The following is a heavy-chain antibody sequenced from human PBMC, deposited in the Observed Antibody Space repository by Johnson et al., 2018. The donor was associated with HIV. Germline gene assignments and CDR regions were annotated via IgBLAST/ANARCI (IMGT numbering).Heavy chain of an antibody. V-gene: IGHV3-7*03. CDR2: IKQDGSEK. CDR3: AREGGSYKDDAFDI. D-gene: IGHD1-26*01. J-gene: IGHJ3*02. CDR1: GFTLSSYW. Sequence: VESGGGLVQPGGSLRLSCGASGFTLSSYWMSWVRQAPGKGLEWVANIKQDGSEKYYVDSVKGRFTISRDNAKNSLYLQMNSLRAEDTALYYCAREGGSYKDDAFDIWGQGTMVTVSS.